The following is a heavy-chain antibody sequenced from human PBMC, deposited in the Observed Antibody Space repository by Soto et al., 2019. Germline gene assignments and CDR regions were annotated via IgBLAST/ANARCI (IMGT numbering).Heavy chain of an antibody. D-gene: IGHD5-18*01. V-gene: IGHV4-59*01. CDR1: GGSISSYY. CDR3: ARDESYSYGRDYYYYGMDV. CDR2: IYYSGST. J-gene: IGHJ6*02. Sequence: TVSGGSISSYYWSWIRQPPGKGLEWIGYIYYSGSTNYNPSLKSRVTISVDTSKNQFSLKLSSVTAADTAVYYCARDESYSYGRDYYYYGMDVWGQGTTVTVSS.